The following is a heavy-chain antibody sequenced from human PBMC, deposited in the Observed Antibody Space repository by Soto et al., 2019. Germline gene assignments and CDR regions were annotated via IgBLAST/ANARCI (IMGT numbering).Heavy chain of an antibody. J-gene: IGHJ2*01. Sequence: QVVLVHSGAEVKKPGDSVKVSCKSSGYKFTDYYIHWVRQAPGQGPEWMGWVNPKRGDAVYAQKFQGWDTMTRDTATTTAYLEVNRLKPDYTAVCFCSRDPGLPGRYWYFDLWGGGTLVTVSS. CDR1: GYKFTDYY. CDR2: VNPKRGDA. V-gene: IGHV1-2*04. CDR3: SRDPGLPGRYWYFDL. D-gene: IGHD3-9*01.